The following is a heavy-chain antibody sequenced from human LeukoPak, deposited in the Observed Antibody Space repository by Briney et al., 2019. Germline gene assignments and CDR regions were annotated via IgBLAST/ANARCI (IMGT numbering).Heavy chain of an antibody. D-gene: IGHD6-19*01. V-gene: IGHV1-69*05. CDR2: IIPIFGTA. J-gene: IGHJ4*02. Sequence: ASVKVSCKASGGTFSSYAISWVRQAPGQGLESMGGIIPIFGTANYAQKFQGRVTITTDESTSTAYMELSSLRAEDTAVYYCARGGIQVSGIDEFDYWGQGTLVTVSS. CDR3: ARGGIQVSGIDEFDY. CDR1: GGTFSSYA.